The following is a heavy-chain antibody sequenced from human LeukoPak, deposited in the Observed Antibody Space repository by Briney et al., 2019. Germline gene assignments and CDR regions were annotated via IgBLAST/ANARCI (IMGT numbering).Heavy chain of an antibody. V-gene: IGHV3-21*01. D-gene: IGHD6-19*01. CDR3: ARDPGVLAGPQYLDY. Sequence: GGSLRLSCAASGFTFSSYSMNWVRQAPGKGLEWVSSISSSSSYIYYADSVKGRFTISRDNAKNSLYLQMNSLTAEDTAFYYCARDPGVLAGPQYLDYRGLGTLVTVSS. CDR2: ISSSSSYI. CDR1: GFTFSSYS. J-gene: IGHJ4*02.